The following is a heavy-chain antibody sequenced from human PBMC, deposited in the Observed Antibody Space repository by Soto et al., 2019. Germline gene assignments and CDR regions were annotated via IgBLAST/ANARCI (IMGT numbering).Heavy chain of an antibody. CDR1: GFTFSSYG. Sequence: GGSLRLSCAASGFTFSSYGMHWVRQAPGKGLEWVAVISYDGSNKYYADSVKGRFTISRDNSKNTLYLQMNSLRAEDTVVYYCAKSQQLVSRHYYFDYWGQGTLVTVSS. V-gene: IGHV3-30*18. CDR3: AKSQQLVSRHYYFDY. J-gene: IGHJ4*02. D-gene: IGHD6-6*01. CDR2: ISYDGSNK.